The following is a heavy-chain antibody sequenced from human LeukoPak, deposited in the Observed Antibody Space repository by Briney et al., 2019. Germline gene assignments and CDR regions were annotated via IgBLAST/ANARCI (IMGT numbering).Heavy chain of an antibody. V-gene: IGHV3-30*02. D-gene: IGHD3-9*01. CDR2: IRYDGSNK. CDR3: AKAAYILTGYYHFDY. Sequence: GGSLRLSCAASGFTFSSYAMGWVRQAPGKGLEWVAFIRYDGSNKFYADSVRGRFTISRDNSKNTLYLQMNSLRAEDTALYYCAKAAYILTGYYHFDYWGQGTLVTVSS. J-gene: IGHJ4*02. CDR1: GFTFSSYA.